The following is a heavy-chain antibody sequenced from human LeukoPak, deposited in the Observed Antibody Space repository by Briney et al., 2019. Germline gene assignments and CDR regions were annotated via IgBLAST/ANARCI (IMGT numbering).Heavy chain of an antibody. CDR3: ARERWIPTYYYYGMDV. J-gene: IGHJ6*02. D-gene: IGHD5-12*01. V-gene: IGHV3-30-3*01. CDR2: ISYDGSNK. CDR1: GFTFSSYA. Sequence: GGSLRLSCAASGFTFSSYAMHWVRQAPGKGLEWVAVISYDGSNKYYADSVKGRFTISRDNSKNTLYLQMNSLRAEDTAVYYCARERWIPTYYYYGMDVWGQWTTVTVSS.